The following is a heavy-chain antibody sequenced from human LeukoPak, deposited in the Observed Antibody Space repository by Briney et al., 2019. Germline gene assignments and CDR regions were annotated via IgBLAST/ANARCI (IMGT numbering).Heavy chain of an antibody. J-gene: IGHJ4*02. Sequence: PGGSLRLSRAASGFAFTSYWMSWVRQAPGKGLEWVANIKQDGSEKYYVDSVKGRFTISRDNAKNSLYLQMNSLSAEDTAVYYCATSRSFDYWGQGTLVTVSS. V-gene: IGHV3-7*01. CDR3: ATSRSFDY. CDR1: GFAFTSYW. CDR2: IKQDGSEK.